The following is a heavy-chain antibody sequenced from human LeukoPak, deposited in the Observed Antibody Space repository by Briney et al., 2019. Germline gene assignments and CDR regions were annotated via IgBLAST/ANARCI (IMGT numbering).Heavy chain of an antibody. CDR1: GGSISSYY. J-gene: IGHJ4*02. V-gene: IGHV4-59*08. Sequence: SETLSLTCTVSGGSISSYYWSWIRQPPGKGLEWIGYIYYSGSTNYNPSLKSRVTISVDTSKNQFSLNLSSVTAADTAVYYCARTSYCSGGSCYIDYWGQGTLVTVSS. CDR3: ARTSYCSGGSCYIDY. D-gene: IGHD2-15*01. CDR2: IYYSGST.